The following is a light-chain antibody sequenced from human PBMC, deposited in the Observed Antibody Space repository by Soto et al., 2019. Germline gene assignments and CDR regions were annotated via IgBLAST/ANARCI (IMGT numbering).Light chain of an antibody. V-gene: IGKV3-20*01. J-gene: IGKJ1*01. CDR2: GAS. Sequence: EIVLTQSPDTLSLPPGERATLSCRASQSVSKYLAWYQQKPGQAPRLLIYGASRRATGIPDRFSGSGSGTDFTLTISRLEPEDFEVYFCQQYGRSTTFGKGTEVDI. CDR3: QQYGRSTT. CDR1: QSVSKY.